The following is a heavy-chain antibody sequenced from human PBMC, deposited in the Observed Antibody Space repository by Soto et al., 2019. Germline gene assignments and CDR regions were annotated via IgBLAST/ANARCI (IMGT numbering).Heavy chain of an antibody. CDR3: VSHPQHPTFED. CDR2: IYYSGST. V-gene: IGHV4-39*01. CDR1: GGSISRGNYY. J-gene: IGHJ4*01. Sequence: SETLSLTCTVSGGSISRGNYYWAWVRHPPGKGLEWIGDIYYSGSTYYNPSLTSRATISRDTSKNQFSLKLNSVTAADTGVYYCVSHPQHPTFEDWFHRSLVTVSS.